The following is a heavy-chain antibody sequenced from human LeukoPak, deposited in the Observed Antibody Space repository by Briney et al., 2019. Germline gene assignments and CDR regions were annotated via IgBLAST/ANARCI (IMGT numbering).Heavy chain of an antibody. CDR1: GFTFSSYA. Sequence: GGSLRLSCAASGFTFSSYAMHWVRQAPGKGLEWVAVISYDGSNKYYADSVKGRFTISRDNSKNTLYLQMNSLRAEDTAVYYCARELFSEQYSSGWYEFAYWGQGALVTVSS. V-gene: IGHV3-30-3*01. CDR2: ISYDGSNK. J-gene: IGHJ4*02. CDR3: ARELFSEQYSSGWYEFAY. D-gene: IGHD6-19*01.